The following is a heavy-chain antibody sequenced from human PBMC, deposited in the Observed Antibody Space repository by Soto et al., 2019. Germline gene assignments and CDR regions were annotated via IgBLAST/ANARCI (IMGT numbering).Heavy chain of an antibody. CDR2: IYYSGST. J-gene: IGHJ6*02. D-gene: IGHD3-9*01. CDR1: GGSISSYY. Sequence: TSETLSLTCTVSGGSISSYYWIWIRQPPGKGLEWIGYIYYSGSTNYNPSLKSRVTISVDTSKNQFSLKLSSVTAADTAVYYCARASGYFDWLLNYYYYYGMDVWGQGTTVTVSS. V-gene: IGHV4-59*01. CDR3: ARASGYFDWLLNYYYYYGMDV.